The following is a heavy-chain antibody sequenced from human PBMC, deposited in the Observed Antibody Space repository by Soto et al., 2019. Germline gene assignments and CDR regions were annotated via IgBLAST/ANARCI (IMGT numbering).Heavy chain of an antibody. CDR2: ISAYNGNT. Sequence: ASVKVSCKASGYTFTSYGISWVRQAPGQGLEWMGWISAYNGNTNYAQKLQGRVTMTTDTSTSTAYMELRSLRSDDTAVYYCATTADNWNYGDYYYYGMDVWGQGTTVPVSS. V-gene: IGHV1-18*04. CDR1: GYTFTSYG. D-gene: IGHD1-7*01. J-gene: IGHJ6*02. CDR3: ATTADNWNYGDYYYYGMDV.